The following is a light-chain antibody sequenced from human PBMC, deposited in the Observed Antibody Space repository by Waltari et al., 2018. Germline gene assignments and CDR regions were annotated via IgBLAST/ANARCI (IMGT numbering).Light chain of an antibody. CDR3: SAWDDSRGGLWV. CDR2: KIL. V-gene: IGLV1-47*01. J-gene: IGLJ3*02. CDR1: TSNVGQTD. Sequence: QSLLTQPPSASAAPGQQVTISCSGSTSNVGQTDVFSFQHFVGLAPRLLIYKILGRPSGVSDRFSASKSGTSASLFIAGLRSEDEALYYCSAWDDSRGGLWVFGGGTRVTVL.